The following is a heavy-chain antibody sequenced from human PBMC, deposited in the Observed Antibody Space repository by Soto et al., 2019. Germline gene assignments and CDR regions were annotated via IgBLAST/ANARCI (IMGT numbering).Heavy chain of an antibody. D-gene: IGHD2-2*01. Sequence: QLQLQESGPGLVKPSETLSLTCTVSGGSISSSSYYWGWIRQPPGKGLEWIGSIYYSGSTYYNPSLKRRVTISVDTSKNQFSLKLSSVTAADTAVYYCNRYQLLCGFDYWGQGTLVTVSS. V-gene: IGHV4-39*01. CDR3: NRYQLLCGFDY. CDR2: IYYSGST. J-gene: IGHJ4*02. CDR1: GGSISSSSYY.